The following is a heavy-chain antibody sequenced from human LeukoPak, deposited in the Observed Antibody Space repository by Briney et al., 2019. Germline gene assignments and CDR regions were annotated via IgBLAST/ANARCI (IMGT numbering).Heavy chain of an antibody. CDR3: ARGGYDFVYYYYGMDV. V-gene: IGHV1-2*06. CDR1: GYTFTGYY. D-gene: IGHD3-3*01. J-gene: IGHJ6*02. Sequence: GASVKVSCTASGYTFTGYYMHWVRQAPGQGLEWMGRINPDSGGTNYAQKFQGRVTMTRDTSISTAYMELSSQRSDDTAVYYCARGGYDFVYYYYGMDVWGQGTTVTVSS. CDR2: INPDSGGT.